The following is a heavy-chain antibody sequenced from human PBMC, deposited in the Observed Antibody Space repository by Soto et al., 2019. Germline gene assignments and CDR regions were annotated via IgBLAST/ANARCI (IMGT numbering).Heavy chain of an antibody. CDR3: ARRGGGTEP. V-gene: IGHV4-34*01. Sequence: QVQLQQWGAGLLKPSETLSLTCAAYGGSFSGYYWTWFRQPPGKGLEWIGEVNHNGTSKYNPSLKSRVTISVDISRNQFFLKLNSVTAADTAVYYCARRGGGTEPWGQGALVAVSS. J-gene: IGHJ5*02. D-gene: IGHD3-10*01. CDR2: VNHNGTS. CDR1: GGSFSGYY.